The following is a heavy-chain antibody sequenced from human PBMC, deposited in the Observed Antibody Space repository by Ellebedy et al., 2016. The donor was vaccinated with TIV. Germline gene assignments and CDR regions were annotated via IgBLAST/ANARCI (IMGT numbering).Heavy chain of an antibody. Sequence: ASVKVSCKASGYTFTSYAMHWVRQAPGQRLEWMGWINAGNGNTKYSQKFQGRVTITRDTSASTAYMELSSLRSEDTAVYYCARLYSSAPKRAFDIWGQGTMVTVSS. J-gene: IGHJ3*02. V-gene: IGHV1-3*01. CDR2: INAGNGNT. CDR3: ARLYSSAPKRAFDI. D-gene: IGHD6-25*01. CDR1: GYTFTSYA.